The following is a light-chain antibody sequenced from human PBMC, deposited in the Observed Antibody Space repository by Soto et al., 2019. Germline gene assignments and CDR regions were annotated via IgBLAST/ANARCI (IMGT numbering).Light chain of an antibody. CDR3: QHYGGMWT. CDR2: DAS. CDR1: EIITNR. Sequence: DIPMTQSPSTLSASVGDRVTITCRASEIITNRLAWYQQKPGKAPKVLIYDASNSESGVPSRFSGFRSGTEFTLTISSLQPDDFATYYCQHYGGMWTFGQGTKVEIK. J-gene: IGKJ1*01. V-gene: IGKV1-5*01.